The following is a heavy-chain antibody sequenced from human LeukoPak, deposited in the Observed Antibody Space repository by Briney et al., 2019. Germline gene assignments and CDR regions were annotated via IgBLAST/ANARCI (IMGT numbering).Heavy chain of an antibody. CDR1: GFTVSSNY. V-gene: IGHV3-66*01. Sequence: GGSLRLSCAASGFTVSSNYMNWVRQAPGKGLEWVSAIYSGGITFYADSVKGRFTISRDDSKNTLYLQMHSLRAEDTAVYYCARARELYCSGGSCYGGYFDYWGQGTLVTVSS. D-gene: IGHD2-15*01. CDR3: ARARELYCSGGSCYGGYFDY. J-gene: IGHJ4*02. CDR2: IYSGGIT.